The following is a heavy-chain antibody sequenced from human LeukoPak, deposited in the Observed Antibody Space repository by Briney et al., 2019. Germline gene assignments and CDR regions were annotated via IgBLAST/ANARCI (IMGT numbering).Heavy chain of an antibody. CDR3: VKDFVVVPGLVNYFDY. V-gene: IGHV3-53*01. D-gene: IGHD2-2*01. J-gene: IGHJ4*02. CDR2: IYPGGDI. CDR1: EKTVTSNY. Sequence: GGSLRLYCAASEKTVTSNYMSWVRQAPGKGLQWVSVIYPGGDIYYADSVKGRFIISRDNSKNTLSLQMNSLRVEDTAVYYCVKDFVVVPGLVNYFDYWGQGTLVTVSS.